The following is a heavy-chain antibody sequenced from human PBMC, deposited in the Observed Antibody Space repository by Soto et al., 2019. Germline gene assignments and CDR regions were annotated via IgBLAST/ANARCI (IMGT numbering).Heavy chain of an antibody. Sequence: SETLSLTCTVSGGSINTYYWSWIRQPPGKELEWIGYIYYTGSTIYSPSLKTRVTMSVDMSKSQLSLKLTSVTAADTAVYFCARAPYYDTWQGYTENYFDPWGKGIQVTVSS. CDR2: IYYTGST. V-gene: IGHV4-59*01. CDR3: ARAPYYDTWQGYTENYFDP. J-gene: IGHJ5*02. D-gene: IGHD3-9*01. CDR1: GGSINTYY.